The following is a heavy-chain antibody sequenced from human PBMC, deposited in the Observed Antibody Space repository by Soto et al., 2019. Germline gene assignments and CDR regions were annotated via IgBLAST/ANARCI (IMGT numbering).Heavy chain of an antibody. D-gene: IGHD4-17*01. J-gene: IGHJ6*03. CDR2: IYYSGST. V-gene: IGHV4-59*08. CDR3: ARSPSETDYGDSYYYMDV. Sequence: QVQLQESGPGLVKPSETLSLTCTVSGGSISSYYWSWIRQPPGKGLEWIGYIYYSGSTNYNPSLKSRVTISVDTSKNQFSLKLSSVTAADTAVYYCARSPSETDYGDSYYYMDVWGKGTTVTVSS. CDR1: GGSISSYY.